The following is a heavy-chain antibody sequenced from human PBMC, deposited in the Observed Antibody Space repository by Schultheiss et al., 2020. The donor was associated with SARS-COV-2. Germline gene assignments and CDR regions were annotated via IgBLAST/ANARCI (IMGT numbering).Heavy chain of an antibody. V-gene: IGHV3-74*03. J-gene: IGHJ4*02. CDR2: INSDGSST. D-gene: IGHD5-24*01. CDR1: GFTFKNHW. Sequence: GESLTISCVGSGFTFKNHWMHWVRQASGTGLMWVARINSDGSSTKYGDSAKGRFTISRDNSKNTLYLQMNSLRVEDTAVYYCARTALMATYSFEDYWGQGTLVTVSS. CDR3: ARTALMATYSFEDY.